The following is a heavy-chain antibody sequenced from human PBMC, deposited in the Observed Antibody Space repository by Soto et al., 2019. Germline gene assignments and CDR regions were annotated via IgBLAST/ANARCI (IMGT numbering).Heavy chain of an antibody. D-gene: IGHD2-21*02. CDR1: GFIFNNAW. V-gene: IGHV3-15*07. Sequence: GGSLILSCVASGFIFNNAWMNWVRQAPGMGLEWVGRIKSKTDGGTTDYAAPVKGRFTISRDDSKNMLYLEMNSLKTEDTAVYYCTTCGSDCFSVYWGQGALVTVS. CDR2: IKSKTDGGTT. J-gene: IGHJ4*02. CDR3: TTCGSDCFSVY.